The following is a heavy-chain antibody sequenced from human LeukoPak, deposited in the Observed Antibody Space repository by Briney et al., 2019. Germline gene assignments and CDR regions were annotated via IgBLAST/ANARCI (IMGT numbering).Heavy chain of an antibody. CDR1: GFTFSDYR. V-gene: IGHV3-21*01. D-gene: IGHD5-24*01. CDR3: VRDRSGQMEAFDI. Sequence: GGSLRLSCAASGFTFSDYRMNWVRQAPGKGLEWVSYISRSLGYIYYADSVKGRFTVSRDNAKNSLYLQMNSLRVEDTAVCYCVRDRSGQMEAFDIWGQGTMVTVSS. CDR2: ISRSLGYI. J-gene: IGHJ3*02.